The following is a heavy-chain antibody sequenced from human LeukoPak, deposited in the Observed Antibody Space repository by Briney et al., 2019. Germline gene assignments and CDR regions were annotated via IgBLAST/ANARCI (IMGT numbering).Heavy chain of an antibody. CDR2: LYISGTT. J-gene: IGHJ5*02. CDR1: GGSFSNHL. CDR3: ARGRDVTGYSLDWFDP. V-gene: IGHV4-4*07. Sequence: SETLSLSYTVSGGSFSNHLWSWVRQPAGKGLEWIGRLYISGTTNYNPSLKSRVTMSMDKSKNQVSLKLSSVTAADTAVYYCARGRDVTGYSLDWFDPWGQGTLVTVSS. D-gene: IGHD3-9*01.